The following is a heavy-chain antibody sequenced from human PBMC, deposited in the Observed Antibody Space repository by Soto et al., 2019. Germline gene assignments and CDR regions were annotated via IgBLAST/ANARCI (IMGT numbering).Heavy chain of an antibody. J-gene: IGHJ4*02. Sequence: GGSLRLSCAASWFDFGSFGIHWVRQAPGRGLDWVAVISHDGNERKYADSVKGRFTISRDNSKDTLYLQMYSLRPDDTAIYYCAKDVEEQQLDYHIDYWGQGSLVTVSS. V-gene: IGHV3-30*18. CDR2: ISHDGNER. D-gene: IGHD6-13*01. CDR3: AKDVEEQQLDYHIDY. CDR1: WFDFGSFG.